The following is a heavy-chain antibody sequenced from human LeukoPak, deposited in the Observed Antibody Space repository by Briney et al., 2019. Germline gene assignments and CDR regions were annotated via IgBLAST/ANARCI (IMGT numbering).Heavy chain of an antibody. CDR2: ISSSSSTI. Sequence: GGSLRLSCAASGFTFSSYSMNWVRQAPGKGLEWVSYISSSSSTIYYADSVKGRTTISRDNSKNTLYLQMNSLRAEDTAVYYCAKGGYSGYDSLTIDYWGQGTLVTVSS. D-gene: IGHD5-12*01. J-gene: IGHJ4*02. V-gene: IGHV3-48*01. CDR1: GFTFSSYS. CDR3: AKGGYSGYDSLTIDY.